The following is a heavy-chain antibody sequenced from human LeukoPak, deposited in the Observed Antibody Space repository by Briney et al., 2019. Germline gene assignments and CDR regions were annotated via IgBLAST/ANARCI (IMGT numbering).Heavy chain of an antibody. Sequence: GRSLRLSCAASGFTFSSYGMRWVRQAPGKGLEWVAVISYDGSNKYYADSVKGRFTISRDNSKNTLYLQMNSLRPEDTALYYCAEPESSSLLSYLQHWGQGTLVTVSS. V-gene: IGHV3-30*18. J-gene: IGHJ1*01. CDR1: GFTFSSYG. D-gene: IGHD6-13*01. CDR3: AEPESSSLLSYLQH. CDR2: ISYDGSNK.